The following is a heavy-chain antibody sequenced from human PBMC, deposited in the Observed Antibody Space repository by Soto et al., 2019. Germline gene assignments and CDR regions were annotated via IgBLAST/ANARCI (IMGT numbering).Heavy chain of an antibody. J-gene: IGHJ6*02. CDR3: ARLSGPAAMLATYYYGMDV. CDR1: GYSFTSYW. V-gene: IGHV5-10-1*01. Sequence: GESLKISCKGSGYSFTSYWISWVRQMPGKGLEWMGRIDPSDSYTNNSPSFQGHVTISADKSISTAYLQWSSLKASDTAMYYCARLSGPAAMLATYYYGMDVWGQGTTVTVSS. CDR2: IDPSDSYT. D-gene: IGHD2-2*01.